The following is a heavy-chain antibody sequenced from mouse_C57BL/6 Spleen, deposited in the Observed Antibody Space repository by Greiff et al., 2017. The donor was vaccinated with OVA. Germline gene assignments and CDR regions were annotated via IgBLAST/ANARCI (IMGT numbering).Heavy chain of an antibody. CDR2: IYPGDGDT. Sequence: QVQLKESGPELVKPGASVKISCKASGYAFSSSWMNWVKQRPGKGLEWIGRIYPGDGDTNYNGKFKGKATLTADKSSSTAYMQLSSLTSEDSAVYFCAGTGTSDFDYWGQGTTLTVSS. J-gene: IGHJ2*01. V-gene: IGHV1-82*01. D-gene: IGHD4-1*01. CDR3: AGTGTSDFDY. CDR1: GYAFSSSW.